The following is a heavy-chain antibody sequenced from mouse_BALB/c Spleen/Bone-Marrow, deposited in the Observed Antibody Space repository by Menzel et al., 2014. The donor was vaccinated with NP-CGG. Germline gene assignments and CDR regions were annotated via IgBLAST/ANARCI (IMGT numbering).Heavy chain of an antibody. D-gene: IGHD2-1*01. J-gene: IGHJ4*01. CDR2: INPSSGYT. CDR1: GYTFTTYT. Sequence: QVQLQQSGAELARPGASVKMSCRASGYTFTTYTMHWVKQRPGQGLEWIGYINPSSGYTYYNQKFKDKATLTADKSSSAAYLQLSSLTSEDSAVXXCARVYGNYDTMDYWGQGTSVTVSS. CDR3: ARVYGNYDTMDY. V-gene: IGHV1-4*01.